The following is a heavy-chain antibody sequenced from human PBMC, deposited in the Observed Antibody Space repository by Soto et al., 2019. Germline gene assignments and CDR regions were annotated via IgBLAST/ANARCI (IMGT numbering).Heavy chain of an antibody. CDR3: AGGQLGVGEYYYYGMDV. J-gene: IGHJ6*02. V-gene: IGHV1-2*02. Sequence: QVQLVQSGAEVKKPGASVKVSCKASGYTFTGYYMHWVRQAPGQGLEWKGWINPNSGGTNYAQKFQGRVTMTRDTSISTAYMELSRLRSDDTAVYYCAGGQLGVGEYYYYGMDVWGQGTTVTVSS. D-gene: IGHD6-6*01. CDR1: GYTFTGYY. CDR2: INPNSGGT.